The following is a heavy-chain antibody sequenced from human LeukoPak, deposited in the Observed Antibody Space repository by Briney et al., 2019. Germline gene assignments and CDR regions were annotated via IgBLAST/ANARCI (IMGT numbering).Heavy chain of an antibody. D-gene: IGHD3-22*01. J-gene: IGHJ4*02. V-gene: IGHV4-59*12. CDR2: TYYSGST. CDR1: GGSISRYY. CDR3: ARGRLYYYDSSGYYSPEGGFFDY. Sequence: SETLSLTCTVSGGSISRYYWSWIRQPPGKGLEWIGYTYYSGSTNYNPSLKSRVTISVDTSKNQFFLKLTSVTAADTAVYYCARGRLYYYDSSGYYSPEGGFFDYWGQGTLVTVSS.